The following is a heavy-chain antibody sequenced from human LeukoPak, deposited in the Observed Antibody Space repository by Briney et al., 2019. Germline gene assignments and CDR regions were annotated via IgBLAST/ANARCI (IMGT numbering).Heavy chain of an antibody. CDR3: ARDGQDDFWSGYHFYY. J-gene: IGHJ4*02. CDR1: GFTFSSYW. CDR2: IKQDGSEK. V-gene: IGHV3-7*01. Sequence: GGSLRLSCAPSGFTFSSYWMSWVRQAPGEGLEWVANIKQDGSEKYYVDSVKGRFTISRDNAKNSLYLQMNSLRAEDTAVYYCARDGQDDFWSGYHFYYWGQGTLVTVSS. D-gene: IGHD3-3*01.